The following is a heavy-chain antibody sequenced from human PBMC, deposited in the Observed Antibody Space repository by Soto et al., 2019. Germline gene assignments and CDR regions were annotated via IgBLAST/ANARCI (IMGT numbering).Heavy chain of an antibody. D-gene: IGHD3-16*01. CDR3: TTLMITFGGALARDY. CDR1: GFTFSNAW. V-gene: IGHV3-15*07. Sequence: GGSLRLSCAASGFTFSNAWMNWVRQAPGKGLEWVGRIKSKTDGGTTDYAAPVKGRFTISRDDSKNALYLQMNSLKTEDTAVYYCTTLMITFGGALARDYWGQGTLVTVSS. J-gene: IGHJ4*02. CDR2: IKSKTDGGTT.